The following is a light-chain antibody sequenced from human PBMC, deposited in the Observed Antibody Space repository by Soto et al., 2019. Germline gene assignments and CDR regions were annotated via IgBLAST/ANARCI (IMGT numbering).Light chain of an antibody. CDR1: QGISSY. V-gene: IGKV1-9*01. CDR3: QQLNSYPLT. J-gene: IGKJ4*01. Sequence: DIQLTQSPSFLSASVGDRVTITCRASQGISSYLAWYQQKPGKAPKVLIYAASTLQSGVPSRFSGSGSGTEFTLTIIILQPEDFATYYCQQLNSYPLTFGGGTKVEI. CDR2: AAS.